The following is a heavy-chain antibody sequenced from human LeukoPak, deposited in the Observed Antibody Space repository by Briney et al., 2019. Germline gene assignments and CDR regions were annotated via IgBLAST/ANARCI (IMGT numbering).Heavy chain of an antibody. Sequence: GGSLRLSCAASGFTFSSYAMSWVRQAPGKGLEWVSSISGSGGSTYHADSVKGRFTISRDNSKNTLYLQMNSLKAEGTAVYYCAKEDRSGSSGYNDYWGQGTLVTVSS. J-gene: IGHJ4*02. D-gene: IGHD3-22*01. CDR3: AKEDRSGSSGYNDY. CDR2: ISGSGGST. CDR1: GFTFSSYA. V-gene: IGHV3-23*01.